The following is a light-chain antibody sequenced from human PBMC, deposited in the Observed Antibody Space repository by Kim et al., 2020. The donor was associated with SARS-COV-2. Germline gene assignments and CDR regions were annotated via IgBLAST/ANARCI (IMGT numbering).Light chain of an antibody. CDR3: QAWDSAYVV. CDR1: KLENKY. V-gene: IGLV3-1*01. CDR2: QDT. Sequence: SDAPGQTASFPCSGDKLENKYVCWYQQRPGQSPVLVMYQDTKRPSGIPERFSGSNSGNTATLTISGTQALDEADYYCQAWDSAYVVFGGGTQLTVL. J-gene: IGLJ2*01.